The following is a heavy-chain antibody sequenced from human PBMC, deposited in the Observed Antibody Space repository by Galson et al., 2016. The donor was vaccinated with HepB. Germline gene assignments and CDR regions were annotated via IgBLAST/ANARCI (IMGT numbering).Heavy chain of an antibody. Sequence: SVKVSCKVSGYTLTELSMYWVRQAPGKGLEWMGGFDPEDGEAVYAQKFQGRVTMATDTSTGTAYMELRSLRSDDTAMYFCAREALERGENDSWGQGTLVTVSS. D-gene: IGHD1-1*01. J-gene: IGHJ5*01. CDR2: FDPEDGEA. CDR3: AREALERGENDS. V-gene: IGHV1-24*01. CDR1: GYTLTELS.